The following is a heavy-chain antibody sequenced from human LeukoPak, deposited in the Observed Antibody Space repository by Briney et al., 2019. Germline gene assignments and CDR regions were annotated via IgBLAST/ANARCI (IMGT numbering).Heavy chain of an antibody. CDR3: AGVGYIGSSWLFDY. J-gene: IGHJ4*02. V-gene: IGHV4-4*07. Sequence: SETLSLTCTVSGGSITSYYWGWVRQPAGKGLEWIGRIYTTGRTDHHPSLNSRLTMSVDTSKNQFSLNLSSVTAADTAVYYCAGVGYIGSSWLFDYWGQGALVIVSS. D-gene: IGHD1-26*01. CDR1: GGSITSYY. CDR2: IYTTGRT.